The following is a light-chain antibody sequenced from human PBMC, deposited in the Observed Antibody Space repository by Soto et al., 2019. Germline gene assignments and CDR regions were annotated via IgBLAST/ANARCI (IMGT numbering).Light chain of an antibody. V-gene: IGKV1-27*01. CDR3: QQYEKWPPSIT. CDR2: SAS. Sequence: DIQLTQSPSSLSASVGDRVTITCRVSQGISSYLNWYRQKPGKVPKLLIYSASNLQSGVPSRFSGSGSGTEFTLTISSLQSEDFAVYYCQQYEKWPPSITFGQGTRLEIK. CDR1: QGISSY. J-gene: IGKJ5*01.